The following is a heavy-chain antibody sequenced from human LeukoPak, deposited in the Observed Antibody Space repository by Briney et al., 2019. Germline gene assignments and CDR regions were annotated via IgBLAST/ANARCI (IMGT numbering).Heavy chain of an antibody. D-gene: IGHD6-13*01. CDR3: GSYSTSWYDY. Sequence: GGSLRLSCAASGFTFSSYGMNWVRQAPGKGLEWVSAISNSGSGTYYADSVKGRFTISRDNSKNTLYLQMNSLRAEDTAVCYCGSYSTSWYDYWGQGTLVTVSS. CDR2: ISNSGSGT. CDR1: GFTFSSYG. J-gene: IGHJ4*02. V-gene: IGHV3-23*01.